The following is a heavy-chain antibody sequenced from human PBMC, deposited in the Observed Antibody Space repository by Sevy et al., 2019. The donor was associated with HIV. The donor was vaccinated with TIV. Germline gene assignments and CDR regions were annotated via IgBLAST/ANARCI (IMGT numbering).Heavy chain of an antibody. D-gene: IGHD1-26*01. V-gene: IGHV3-30*14. Sequence: GGSLRLSCAASGFTFSSYAFHWVRQAPGKGLEWVAVISFDGRKTDYANSVKGRFTISRDNSKNTLYLQMNSLRAEDTAVYYCARAEGSIVGAHDAFDIWGQGTMVTVSS. CDR1: GFTFSSYA. CDR3: ARAEGSIVGAHDAFDI. J-gene: IGHJ3*02. CDR2: ISFDGRKT.